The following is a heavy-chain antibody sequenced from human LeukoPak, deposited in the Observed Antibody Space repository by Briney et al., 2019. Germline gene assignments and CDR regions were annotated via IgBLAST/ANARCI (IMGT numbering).Heavy chain of an antibody. Sequence: SETLSLTCTVSGYSISSDYYWGWIWQPPGKGLEWIASVSHSGSTYYNPSLKSRVTISVDTSKNQFSLKLSSVTAADTAVYYCASLVAAAGYNWFDPWGQGTLVTVSS. CDR1: GYSISSDYY. CDR3: ASLVAAAGYNWFDP. D-gene: IGHD6-13*01. V-gene: IGHV4-38-2*02. J-gene: IGHJ5*02. CDR2: VSHSGST.